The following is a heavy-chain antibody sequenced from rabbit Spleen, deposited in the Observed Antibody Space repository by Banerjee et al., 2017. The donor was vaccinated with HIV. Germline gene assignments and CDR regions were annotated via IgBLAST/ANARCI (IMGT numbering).Heavy chain of an antibody. V-gene: IGHV1S45*01. CDR2: IYTGSSGST. J-gene: IGHJ4*01. D-gene: IGHD4-1*01. CDR1: GFSFSSSYY. CDR3: ARVSETSGWGEDL. Sequence: QEQLVESGGGLVQPEGSLTLTCTASGFSFSSSYYMCWVRQAPGKGLEWIGCIYTGSSGSTYYASWAKGRFTISKTSSTTVTLQMTSLTAADTATYFCARVSETSGWGEDLWGPGTLVTVS.